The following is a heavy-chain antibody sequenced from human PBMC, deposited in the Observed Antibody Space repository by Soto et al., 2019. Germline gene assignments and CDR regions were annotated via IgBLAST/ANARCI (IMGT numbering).Heavy chain of an antibody. D-gene: IGHD5-12*01. CDR3: ARGRDGYNGDAFDI. J-gene: IGHJ3*02. CDR1: GGTFSSYA. Sequence: SVKVSCKASGGTFSSYAISWVRQAPGQGLEWMGGIIPIFGTANYAQKFQGRVTITADESTSTAYMELSSLRSEDTAVYYCARGRDGYNGDAFDIRGQGTMVTVSS. CDR2: IIPIFGTA. V-gene: IGHV1-69*13.